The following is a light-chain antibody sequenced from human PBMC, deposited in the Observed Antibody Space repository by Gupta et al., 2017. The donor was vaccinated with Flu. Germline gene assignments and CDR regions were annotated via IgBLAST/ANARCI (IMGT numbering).Light chain of an antibody. CDR1: QSVSSY. V-gene: IGKV3-11*01. J-gene: IGKJ5*01. CDR2: DAS. CDR3: QQRSNWPPIT. Sequence: EIVLTQSPATLSLSPGERATLSCRASQSVSSYLAWYQQKPGQAPRLLIYDASNRATGIPARFSGSGSGTDSTLTISSREPEDFAVYYCQQRSNWPPITFGQGTRLEIK.